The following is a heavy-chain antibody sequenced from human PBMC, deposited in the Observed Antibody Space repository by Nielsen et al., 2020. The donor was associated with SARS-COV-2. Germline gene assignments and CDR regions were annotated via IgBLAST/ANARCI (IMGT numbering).Heavy chain of an antibody. V-gene: IGHV3-20*01. Sequence: GESLKISCAASGFTFDDYAMHWVRQAPGKGLEWVSGINWNGGNTGYADSVKGRFTISRDNAKNSLYLQMNSLRAEDTALYHCARGGYGDYVLDYWGQGTLVTVSS. CDR1: GFTFDDYA. CDR3: ARGGYGDYVLDY. CDR2: INWNGGNT. D-gene: IGHD4-17*01. J-gene: IGHJ4*02.